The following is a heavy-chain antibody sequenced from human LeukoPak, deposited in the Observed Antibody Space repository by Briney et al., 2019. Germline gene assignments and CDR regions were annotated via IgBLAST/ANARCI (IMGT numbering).Heavy chain of an antibody. J-gene: IGHJ6*03. D-gene: IGHD4-17*01. V-gene: IGHV3-49*03. Sequence: VQPGRSLRLSCTASGFTFGDYAMSWFRQAPGKGLEWVGFIRSKAYGGTTEYAASVKGRFTISRDDSKSIAYLQMNSLKTEDTAVYCCTRYGDFILYYYYYYMDVWGKGTTVTVSS. CDR2: IRSKAYGGTT. CDR3: TRYGDFILYYYYYYMDV. CDR1: GFTFGDYA.